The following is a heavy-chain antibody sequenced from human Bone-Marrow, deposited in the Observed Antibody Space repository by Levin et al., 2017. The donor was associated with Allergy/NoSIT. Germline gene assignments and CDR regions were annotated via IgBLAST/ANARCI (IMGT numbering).Heavy chain of an antibody. J-gene: IGHJ3*02. CDR3: ARLPRDVYGGEAFDI. V-gene: IGHV2-70*04. D-gene: IGHD5-24*01. CDR1: GFSLTTSGMR. CDR2: IDWDDDK. Sequence: SGPTLVKPTQTLTLTCTFSGFSLTTSGMRVSWIRQPPGKALEWLARIDWDDDKFYSTSLKTRLSISKDTSRNQVVLTMTNMDPVDTAMYYCARLPRDVYGGEAFDIWGLGTMVTVSS.